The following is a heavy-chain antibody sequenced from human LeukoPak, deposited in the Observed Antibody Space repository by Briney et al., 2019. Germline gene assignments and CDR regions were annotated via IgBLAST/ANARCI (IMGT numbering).Heavy chain of an antibody. CDR2: INHSGST. J-gene: IGHJ3*02. Sequence: SETLSLTCAVYGGSFSGYYWSWIRQPPGKGLEWSGEINHSGSTNYNPSLKSRVTISVDTSKNQFSLKLSSVTAADTAVYYCARGGYFDIWGQGTMVTVSS. CDR3: ARGGYFDI. D-gene: IGHD5-12*01. CDR1: GGSFSGYY. V-gene: IGHV4-34*01.